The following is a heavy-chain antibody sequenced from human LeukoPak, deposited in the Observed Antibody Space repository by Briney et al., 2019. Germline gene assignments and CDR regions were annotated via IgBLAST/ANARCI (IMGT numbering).Heavy chain of an antibody. CDR3: ARDLRGPYYYDSSGYYHNWFDP. CDR1: GYTFTGYY. CDR2: INPNSGGT. V-gene: IGHV1-2*06. D-gene: IGHD3-22*01. Sequence: ASVKVSCKASGYTFTGYYMHWVRQASGQGLEWMGRINPNSGGTNYAQKFQGRVTMTRDTSISTAYMELSRLRSDDTAVYYCARDLRGPYYYDSSGYYHNWFDPWGQGTLVTVSS. J-gene: IGHJ5*02.